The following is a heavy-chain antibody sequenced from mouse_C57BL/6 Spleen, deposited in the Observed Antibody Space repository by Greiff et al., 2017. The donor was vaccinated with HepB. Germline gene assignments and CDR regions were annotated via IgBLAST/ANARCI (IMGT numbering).Heavy chain of an antibody. CDR3: ACRAGDAMDY. Sequence: VQLQQSGAELVMPGASVKLSCKASGYTFTSYWMHWVKQRPGQGLEWIGEIDPSDSYTNYNQKFKGKSTLTVDKSSSTAYMQLSSLTSEDSAVYYCACRAGDAMDYWGQRTSVTVSS. CDR1: GYTFTSYW. CDR2: IDPSDSYT. J-gene: IGHJ4*01. V-gene: IGHV1-69*01.